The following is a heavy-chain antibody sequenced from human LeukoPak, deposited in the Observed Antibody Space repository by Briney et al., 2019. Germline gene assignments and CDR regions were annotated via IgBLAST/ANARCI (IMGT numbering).Heavy chain of an antibody. CDR1: GYTFTSYA. V-gene: IGHV1-3*01. Sequence: ASVKVSCKASGYTFTSYAMHWVRQAPGQRLEWMGWINAGNGNTKYSQKFQGRVTITRDTSASTAYMELSSLRSEDTAVYYCARAWVDTASDAFDIWGQGTMVTVSS. D-gene: IGHD5-18*01. CDR3: ARAWVDTASDAFDI. CDR2: INAGNGNT. J-gene: IGHJ3*02.